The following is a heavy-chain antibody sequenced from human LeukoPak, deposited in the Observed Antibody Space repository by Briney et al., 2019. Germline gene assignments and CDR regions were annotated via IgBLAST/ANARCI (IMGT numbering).Heavy chain of an antibody. CDR2: IIPILGIA. D-gene: IGHD2-15*01. CDR3: ARGHCSGGSCYYSRSEGYFDY. CDR1: GGTFSSYA. Sequence: SVTVSCKASGGTFSSYAISWVRQAPGQGLEWMGRIIPILGIANYAQKFQGRVTITADKSTSTAYMELSSLRSEDTAVYYCARGHCSGGSCYYSRSEGYFDYWGQGTLVTVSS. J-gene: IGHJ4*02. V-gene: IGHV1-69*04.